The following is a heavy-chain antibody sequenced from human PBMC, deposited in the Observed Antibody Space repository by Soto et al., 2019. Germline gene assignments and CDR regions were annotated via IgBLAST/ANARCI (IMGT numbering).Heavy chain of an antibody. CDR3: ARTLGGYMVMAYYFDY. V-gene: IGHV4-30-4*01. CDR1: GGSISSGDYY. CDR2: IYYSGST. J-gene: IGHJ4*02. D-gene: IGHD5-12*01. Sequence: QVQLQESGPGLVKPSQTLSLTCTVSGGSISSGDYYWSWIRQPPGKGLEWIGYIYYSGSTYYNPSLKSRVTISVDTSKNQFSLKLSSVTAADTAVYYCARTLGGYMVMAYYFDYWGQGTLVTVSS.